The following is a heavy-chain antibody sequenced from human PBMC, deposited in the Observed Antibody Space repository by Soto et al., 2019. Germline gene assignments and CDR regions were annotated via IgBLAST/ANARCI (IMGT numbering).Heavy chain of an antibody. J-gene: IGHJ5*02. CDR1: GFTFSSYA. V-gene: IGHV3-30-3*01. CDR3: ARSGGNRPATAHLYWLDP. D-gene: IGHD2-2*01. Sequence: GGSLRLSCAASGFTFSSYAMHWVRQAPGKGLEWVAVISYDGSNKYYADSVKGRFTISRDNSKNTLYLQMNSLRAEDTAVYYCARSGGNRPATAHLYWLDPWGQGTLVTVS. CDR2: ISYDGSNK.